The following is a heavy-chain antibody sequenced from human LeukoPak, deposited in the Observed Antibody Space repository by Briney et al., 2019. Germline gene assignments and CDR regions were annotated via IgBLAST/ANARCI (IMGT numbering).Heavy chain of an antibody. J-gene: IGHJ4*02. D-gene: IGHD3-22*01. CDR3: ARDESDSSGYNY. V-gene: IGHV3-33*01. CDR1: GSTFNSYD. CDR2: IWYDGSDK. Sequence: PGGSLRLSCAASGSTFNSYDMYWVRQAPGKGLEWVAVIWYDGSDKYYADSVKGRFTISRDNSKNTLYLQMNSLRAEDTALYYCARDESDSSGYNYWGQGTLVTVSS.